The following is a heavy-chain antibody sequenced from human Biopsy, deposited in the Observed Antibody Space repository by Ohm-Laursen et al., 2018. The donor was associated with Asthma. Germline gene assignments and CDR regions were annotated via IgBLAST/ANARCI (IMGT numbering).Heavy chain of an antibody. CDR2: ISWNSGSI. V-gene: IGHV3-9*01. CDR1: GFTFDDYA. D-gene: IGHD1-26*01. J-gene: IGHJ4*02. Sequence: SLGLSCAASGFTFDDYAMHWVRQAPGKGLEWVSGISWNSGSIGYADSVKGRFTISRDNAKNSLYLQMNSLRAEDTALYYCAKGEWELLEANFDYWGQGTRVTVSS. CDR3: AKGEWELLEANFDY.